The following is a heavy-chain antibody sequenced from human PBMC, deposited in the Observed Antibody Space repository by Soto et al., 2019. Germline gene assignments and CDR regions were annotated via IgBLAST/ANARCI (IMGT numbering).Heavy chain of an antibody. CDR1: GTSIRSPDYY. D-gene: IGHD3-9*01. V-gene: IGHV4-39*01. J-gene: IGHJ5*02. CDR3: ARAKGGRIFPQRSTNWFDT. Sequence: SQTLSLTCTVSGTSIRSPDYYWGWIRQPPGKGLEWITSIYYTGMTYYNPSLKSRVTISVDRSKNQLSLKLTSLTAADTAVYYCARAKGGRIFPQRSTNWFDTWGQGTQVTVSS. CDR2: IYYTGMT.